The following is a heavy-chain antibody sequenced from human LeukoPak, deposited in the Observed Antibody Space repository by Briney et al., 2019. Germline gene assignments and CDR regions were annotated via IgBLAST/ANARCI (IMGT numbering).Heavy chain of an antibody. CDR2: IYSGGST. CDR3: AKVAEVGATGYYYYMDV. Sequence: GGSLRLSCAASGLTVSKNYMSWVRQAPGKGLESVSVIYSGGSTYYADSVRGRFTISRDNSKNTLYLQMNSLRAEDTAVYYCAKVAEVGATGYYYYMDVWGKGTTVTISS. D-gene: IGHD1-26*01. V-gene: IGHV3-53*01. CDR1: GLTVSKNY. J-gene: IGHJ6*03.